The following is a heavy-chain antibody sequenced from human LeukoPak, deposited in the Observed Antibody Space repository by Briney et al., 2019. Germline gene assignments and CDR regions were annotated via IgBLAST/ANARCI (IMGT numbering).Heavy chain of an antibody. Sequence: SETLSLTCTVSDGSISSSSYYWGWIRQPPGKGLEWIGSIYYSGSTYYNPSLKSRVTISVDTSKNQFSLKLSSVTAADTAVYYCARQDSSSWYDWFDPWGQGTLVTVSS. CDR1: DGSISSSSYY. J-gene: IGHJ5*02. V-gene: IGHV4-39*01. CDR2: IYYSGST. CDR3: ARQDSSSWYDWFDP. D-gene: IGHD6-13*01.